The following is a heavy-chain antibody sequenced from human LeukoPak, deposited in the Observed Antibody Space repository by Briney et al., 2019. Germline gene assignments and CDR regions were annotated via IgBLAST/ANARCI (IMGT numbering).Heavy chain of an antibody. D-gene: IGHD4-17*01. CDR3: ARDSAYGDYDAHFDY. CDR1: GFTFSSYS. Sequence: GGSLRLSCAASGFTFSSYSMNWVRQAPGKGLEWVSSISSSSSYIYYADSVKGRFTISRDNAKNSLYLQMNSLRAEDTAVYYCARDSAYGDYDAHFDYWGQGTLVTVSS. V-gene: IGHV3-21*01. CDR2: ISSSSSYI. J-gene: IGHJ4*02.